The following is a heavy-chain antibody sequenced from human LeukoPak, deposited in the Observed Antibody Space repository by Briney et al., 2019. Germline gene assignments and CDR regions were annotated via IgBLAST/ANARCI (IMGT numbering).Heavy chain of an antibody. CDR2: ISGSGGST. J-gene: IGHJ4*02. V-gene: IGHV3-23*01. CDR1: GFTFSSYD. Sequence: PGGSLRLSCAVSGFTFSSYDMSWVRQAPGKGLEWVSGISGSGGSTYYADSVKGRFTISRDNAKNSLYLQMNSLRAEDTAVYYCARGLPFDYWGQGTLVTVSS. CDR3: ARGLPFDY. D-gene: IGHD4-11*01.